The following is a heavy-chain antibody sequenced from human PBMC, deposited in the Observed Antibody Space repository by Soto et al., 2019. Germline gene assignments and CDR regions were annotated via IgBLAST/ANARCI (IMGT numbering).Heavy chain of an antibody. CDR3: ARGAATGTPGWFDP. Sequence: SETLSLTCAVSGYSISSGYYWGWIRQPPGKGLEWIASIYHSGSTYYNPSLKSRVTISVDTSKNQFSLKLTSVTAVDTAVYYCARGAATGTPGWFDPWGQGTLVTVS. CDR1: GYSISSGYY. D-gene: IGHD4-17*01. J-gene: IGHJ5*02. V-gene: IGHV4-38-2*01. CDR2: IYHSGST.